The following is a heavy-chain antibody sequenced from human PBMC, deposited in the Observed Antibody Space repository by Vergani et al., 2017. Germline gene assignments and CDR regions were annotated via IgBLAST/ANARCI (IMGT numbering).Heavy chain of an antibody. V-gene: IGHV4-61*02. CDR2: IYTSGST. Sequence: QVQLQESGPGLVKPSQTLSLTCTVSGGSISSGSYYWSWIRQPAGKGLEWIGRIYTSGSTNYNPSLKRRVTISVDTSKNQFSLKLSSVTAADTAVYYCARGPDFWSGYPAEGPYYGMDVWGQGTTVTVSS. J-gene: IGHJ6*02. CDR3: ARGPDFWSGYPAEGPYYGMDV. CDR1: GGSISSGSYY. D-gene: IGHD3-3*01.